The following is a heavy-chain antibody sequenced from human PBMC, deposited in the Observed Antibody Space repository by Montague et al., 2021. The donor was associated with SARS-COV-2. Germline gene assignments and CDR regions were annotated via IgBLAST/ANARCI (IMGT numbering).Heavy chain of an antibody. D-gene: IGHD4-17*01. J-gene: IGHJ4*02. CDR3: AKAGIKYDYGDFFDY. V-gene: IGHV3-23*01. Sequence: SLRLSCAASGFTFSSYAMSWVRQAPGKGLEWVSAISGSGGSTYYADSVKGRFTISRDNFKNTLYLQMNSLRAEDTAVYYCAKAGIKYDYGDFFDYWGQGTLVTVSS. CDR2: ISGSGGST. CDR1: GFTFSSYA.